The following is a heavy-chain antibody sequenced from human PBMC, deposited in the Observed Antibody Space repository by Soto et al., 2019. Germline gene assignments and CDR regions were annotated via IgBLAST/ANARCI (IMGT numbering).Heavy chain of an antibody. V-gene: IGHV3-30*18. J-gene: IGHJ6*02. CDR2: ISYDGSNR. CDR1: GFTFNNHG. Sequence: HPGGSLRLSCAASGFTFNNHGMHWVRQAPGKGLEWVAVISYDGSNRYYTDSVKGRFTISRDNSKNTLYLQMNSLRAEDTAVYYCAKDLAVAIIYYGMDVWGQGTTVTVS. CDR3: AKDLAVAIIYYGMDV. D-gene: IGHD2-21*01.